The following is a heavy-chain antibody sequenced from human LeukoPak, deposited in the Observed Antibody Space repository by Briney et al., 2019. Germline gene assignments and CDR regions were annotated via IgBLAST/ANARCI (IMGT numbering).Heavy chain of an antibody. Sequence: GGSLRLSCAASGFTFSSYSMNWVRQAPGKGLEWVSSISSSSSYIYYADSVKGRFTISRDNSKNTLYLQMNSLRAEDTAVYYCAKLFAGFGEWKTPYYYYMDVWGKGTTVTISS. CDR2: ISSSSSYI. V-gene: IGHV3-21*04. J-gene: IGHJ6*03. CDR1: GFTFSSYS. CDR3: AKLFAGFGEWKTPYYYYMDV. D-gene: IGHD3-10*01.